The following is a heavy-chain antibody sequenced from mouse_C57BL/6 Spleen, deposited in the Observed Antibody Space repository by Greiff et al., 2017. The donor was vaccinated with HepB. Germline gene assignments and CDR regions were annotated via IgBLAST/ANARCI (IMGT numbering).Heavy chain of an antibody. CDR1: GYTFTSYT. CDR2: INPSSGYT. CDR3: ARSFKGFAY. V-gene: IGHV1-4*01. Sequence: VKLQESGAELARPGASVKMSCKASGYTFTSYTMHWVKQRPGQGLEWIGYINPSSGYTKYNQKFKDKATLTADKSSSTAYMQLSSLTSEDSAVYYCARSFKGFAYWGQGTLVTVSA. J-gene: IGHJ3*01.